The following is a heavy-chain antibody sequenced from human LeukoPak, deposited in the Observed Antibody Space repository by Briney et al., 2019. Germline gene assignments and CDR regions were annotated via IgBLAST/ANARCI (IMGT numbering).Heavy chain of an antibody. CDR1: GFTFSSNS. CDR2: ISSTGGTI. Sequence: PGGSLRLSCAASGFTFSSNSMNWVRQAPGKGLEWVSYISSTGGTIYYADSMKGRFTISRDNSKNTLYLQMNSLRAEDTAVYYCARVQGDGEDVWGQGTTVTVSS. D-gene: IGHD3-16*01. J-gene: IGHJ6*02. V-gene: IGHV3-48*01. CDR3: ARVQGDGEDV.